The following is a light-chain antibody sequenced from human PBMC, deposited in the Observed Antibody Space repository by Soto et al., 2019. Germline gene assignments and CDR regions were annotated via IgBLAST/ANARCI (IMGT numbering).Light chain of an antibody. J-gene: IGLJ3*02. V-gene: IGLV2-14*01. CDR1: SSEVGGYNY. CDR3: SSYTTSSTWV. CDR2: EVS. Sequence: QSALTQPASVSGSPGQAITISCTGTSSEVGGYNYVSWFQQHPGKAPQLMLSEVSNRPSGVSNRFSGSKSGNTASLTSSVLQAEDEADYYCSSYTTSSTWVFGGGTQLTVL.